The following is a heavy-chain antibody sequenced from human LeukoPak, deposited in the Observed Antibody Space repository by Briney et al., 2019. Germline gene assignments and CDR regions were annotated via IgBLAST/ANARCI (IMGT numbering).Heavy chain of an antibody. CDR2: IRGKTNSYVT. Sequence: GGSLRLSCATSGFTFSTSAMHWVRQASGKGLEWLGRIRGKTNSYVTAYAASVEGRFTISRDDSKNTAYLQMNSLKTEDTAVYYCAGLEWDNYYYYGMDVWGQGTTVTVSS. CDR1: GFTFSTSA. CDR3: AGLEWDNYYYYGMDV. D-gene: IGHD1-26*01. V-gene: IGHV3-73*01. J-gene: IGHJ6*02.